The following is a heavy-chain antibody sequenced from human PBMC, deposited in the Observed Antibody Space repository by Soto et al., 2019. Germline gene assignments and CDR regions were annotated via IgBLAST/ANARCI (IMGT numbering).Heavy chain of an antibody. CDR2: ISAYNGNT. CDR1: GYTFTSYG. V-gene: IGHV1-18*01. Sequence: ASVKVSCKASGYTFTSYGISWVRQAPGQGLEWMGWISAYNGNTNYAQKLQGRVTMTTDTSTGTAYMELRSLRSDDTAVYYCARERPSSYYYGMDVWGQGTTVTVSS. CDR3: ARERPSSYYYGMDV. J-gene: IGHJ6*02. D-gene: IGHD3-16*02.